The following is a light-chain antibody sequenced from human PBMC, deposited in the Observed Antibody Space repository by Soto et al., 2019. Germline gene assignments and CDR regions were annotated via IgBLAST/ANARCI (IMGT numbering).Light chain of an antibody. CDR1: QSFDRSF. V-gene: IGKV3-20*01. J-gene: IGKJ1*01. CDR2: GAS. Sequence: EIVLTQSPGTLSLSPGERATLSCRASQSFDRSFLAWYQQKPGQAPRFLIYGASNRATGIPDRFSGSGSGTDFTLTISRLEPEDFAGYYCQHYGSSLWTFGQGTRVEI. CDR3: QHYGSSLWT.